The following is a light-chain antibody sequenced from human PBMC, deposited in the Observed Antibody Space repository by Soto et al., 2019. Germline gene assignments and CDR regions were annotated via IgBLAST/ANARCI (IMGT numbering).Light chain of an antibody. CDR3: LQYNSYSET. J-gene: IGKJ1*01. Sequence: DIQMTQSPSTLSASVGDRVTITCRASLSIGSWLAWYQQKPGKAPKVLIYAASSLESGVPSRFSGSGSGTEFTLTISSLQPDDFATYYCLQYNSYSETFGQGTKVDIK. CDR1: LSIGSW. CDR2: AAS. V-gene: IGKV1-5*01.